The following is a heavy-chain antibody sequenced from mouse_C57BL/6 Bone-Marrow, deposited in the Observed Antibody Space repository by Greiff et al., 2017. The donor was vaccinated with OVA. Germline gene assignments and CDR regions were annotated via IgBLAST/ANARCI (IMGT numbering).Heavy chain of an antibody. D-gene: IGHD2-1*01. Sequence: EVHLVESGGGLVQPGGSMKLSCVASGFTFSNYWMNWVRQSPEKGLEWVAQIRLKSDNYATHYAESVKGRFTISRDDSKSSVYLQMNNLRAEDTGIYYCTVYYGNYNYAMDYWGQGTSVTVSS. J-gene: IGHJ4*01. CDR2: IRLKSDNYAT. V-gene: IGHV6-3*01. CDR3: TVYYGNYNYAMDY. CDR1: GFTFSNYW.